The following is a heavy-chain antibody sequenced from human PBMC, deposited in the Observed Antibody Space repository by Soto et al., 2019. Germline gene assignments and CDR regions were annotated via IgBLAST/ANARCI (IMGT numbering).Heavy chain of an antibody. CDR1: GSSISNGYY. Sequence: SETLSLTCTVSGSSISNGYYWSWVRQPPGKWLEWTATINHSGATYFNPSLKSRVTISVDTSKNQFSLKLSSVTAADTAVYYCAREGVDTANYGMDVWGQGTTVTAP. D-gene: IGHD5-18*01. V-gene: IGHV4-38-2*02. J-gene: IGHJ6*02. CDR3: AREGVDTANYGMDV. CDR2: INHSGAT.